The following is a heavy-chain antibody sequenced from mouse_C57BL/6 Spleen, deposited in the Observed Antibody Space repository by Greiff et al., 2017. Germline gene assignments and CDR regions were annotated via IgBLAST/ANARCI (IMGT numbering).Heavy chain of an antibody. CDR2: ISNGGGST. CDR3: ARREFAY. Sequence: SGGGLVQPGGSLKLSCAASGFTFSDYYMYWVRQTPEKRLEWVAYISNGGGSTYYPDTVKGRFTISRDNAKNTLYLQMSRLKSEDTAMYYCARREFAYWGQGTLVTVSA. J-gene: IGHJ3*01. V-gene: IGHV5-12*01. CDR1: GFTFSDYY.